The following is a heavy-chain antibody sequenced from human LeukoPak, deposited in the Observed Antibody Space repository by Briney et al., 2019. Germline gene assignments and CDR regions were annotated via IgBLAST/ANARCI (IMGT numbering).Heavy chain of an antibody. CDR1: GFTFSSYG. CDR3: AKDGSELLWFGELTWFDP. Sequence: GGSLRLSCAASGFTFSSYGMHWVRQAPGKGLEWVAVIWYDGSNKYYADSVKGRFTISRDNSKNTLYLQMNSLRAEDTAVYYCAKDGSELLWFGELTWFDPWGQGTLVTVSS. D-gene: IGHD3-10*01. J-gene: IGHJ5*02. V-gene: IGHV3-30*02. CDR2: IWYDGSNK.